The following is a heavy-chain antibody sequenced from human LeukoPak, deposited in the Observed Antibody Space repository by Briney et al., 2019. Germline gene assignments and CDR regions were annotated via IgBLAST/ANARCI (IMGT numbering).Heavy chain of an antibody. J-gene: IGHJ3*02. Sequence: SETLSLTCTVSGGSISSYYWSWIRQPAGKGLEWIGRIYTSGSTNYNPSLKSRVTMSVDTSKNQFSLKLSSVTAADTAVYYCARDLKDKGLNDAFDIWGQGTMVTVSS. D-gene: IGHD5/OR15-5a*01. V-gene: IGHV4-4*07. CDR3: ARDLKDKGLNDAFDI. CDR2: IYTSGST. CDR1: GGSISSYY.